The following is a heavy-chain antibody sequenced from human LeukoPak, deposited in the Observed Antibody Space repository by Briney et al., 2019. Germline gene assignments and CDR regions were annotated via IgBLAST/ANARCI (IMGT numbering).Heavy chain of an antibody. Sequence: PSETLSLTCTVSGGSISSGGYYWSWIRQHPGKGLEWIGYIYYSGSTYYNPSLKSRVTISVDTSKNQFSLKLSSVTAADTAVYYCARGNSLRRLYGYYFDYWGQGTLVTVSS. CDR2: IYYSGST. CDR1: GGSISSGGYY. J-gene: IGHJ4*02. D-gene: IGHD3-10*01. V-gene: IGHV4-31*03. CDR3: ARGNSLRRLYGYYFDY.